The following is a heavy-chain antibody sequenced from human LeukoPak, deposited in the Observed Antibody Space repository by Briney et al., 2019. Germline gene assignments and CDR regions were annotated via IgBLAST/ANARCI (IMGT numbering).Heavy chain of an antibody. CDR1: GFTFSSYA. V-gene: IGHV3-23*01. Sequence: GGSLRLSRAASGFTFSSYATSWVRQAPGKGLEWVSAISGSGGSTYYADSVKGRFTISRDNSKNTLYLQMNSLRAEDTAVYYCAKTPHPTRSTCFGYWGQGTLVTVSS. D-gene: IGHD5/OR15-5a*01. CDR3: AKTPHPTRSTCFGY. J-gene: IGHJ4*02. CDR2: ISGSGGST.